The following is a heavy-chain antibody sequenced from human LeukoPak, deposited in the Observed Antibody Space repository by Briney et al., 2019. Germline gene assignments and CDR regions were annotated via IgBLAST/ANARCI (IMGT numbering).Heavy chain of an antibody. D-gene: IGHD3-10*01. J-gene: IGHJ6*02. CDR3: TRARGSYYTYYYSMDV. V-gene: IGHV4-61*02. CDR2: ISTSGST. CDR1: GGSISSGSYY. Sequence: SETLSLTCTVSGGSISSGSYYWNWLRQPAGTGLEWIGRISTSGSTNYNPSRKSRVTISADTAKNQVSLRLRSVTATDTAVYYCTRARGSYYTYYYSMDVWGQGTTVTVSS.